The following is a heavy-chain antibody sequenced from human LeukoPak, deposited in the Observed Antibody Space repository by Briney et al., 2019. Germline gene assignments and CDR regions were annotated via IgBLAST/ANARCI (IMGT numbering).Heavy chain of an antibody. CDR3: ARHPAAMYHFDV. Sequence: PSETLSLTCSVSGGPISNSYWSWFRQPPGKVPEWIAYVHSSGSTNYNPSLRSRVSVSTDASKNQFSLILTSVTAADTAVYYCARHPAAMYHFDVWGPGILVTVSS. CDR2: VHSSGST. V-gene: IGHV4-4*09. CDR1: GGPISNSY. D-gene: IGHD2-2*01. J-gene: IGHJ4*02.